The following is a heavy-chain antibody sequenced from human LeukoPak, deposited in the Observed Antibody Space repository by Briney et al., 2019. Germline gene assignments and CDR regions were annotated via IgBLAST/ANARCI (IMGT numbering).Heavy chain of an antibody. Sequence: PGRSLRLSCAASGFTFDDYAMHWVRQAPGKGLEWVSGISWNGGSIGYADSVKGRFTISRDNAKNSLYLQMNSLRAEDTALYYCAKDIEAAGTRLGWFDPWGQGTLVTVSS. V-gene: IGHV3-9*01. J-gene: IGHJ5*02. CDR2: ISWNGGSI. D-gene: IGHD6-13*01. CDR3: AKDIEAAGTRLGWFDP. CDR1: GFTFDDYA.